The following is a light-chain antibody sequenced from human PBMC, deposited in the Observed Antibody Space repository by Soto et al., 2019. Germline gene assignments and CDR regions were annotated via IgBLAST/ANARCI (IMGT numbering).Light chain of an antibody. J-gene: IGKJ4*01. CDR3: HHYGFSPT. Sequence: EIVLTQSPGTLSLSPGERATLSCRTSQSVSNTYLAWFQHKRGQAPRILLYAASSRATGIPDSFSGSGSGTDFTLTISRLEPEDFVVYYCHHYGFSPTFGGGTKVEIK. CDR2: AAS. CDR1: QSVSNTY. V-gene: IGKV3-20*01.